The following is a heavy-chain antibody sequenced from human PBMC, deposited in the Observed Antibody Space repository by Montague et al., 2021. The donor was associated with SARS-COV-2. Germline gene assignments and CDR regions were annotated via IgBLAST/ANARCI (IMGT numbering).Heavy chain of an antibody. D-gene: IGHD2-8*01. Sequence: PALVKPTQTLALTCTFSGFSLSTNGVGVGWIRQPPGKALEWLALIYWDGDKRYSPPLMSRLTPSRGTSKNQVVLTMTNINPVDAATYYCAHRPDDATLVNEWFDPWGQGTMVTVSS. CDR2: IYWDGDK. CDR3: AHRPDDATLVNEWFDP. CDR1: GFSLSTNGVG. V-gene: IGHV2-5*02. J-gene: IGHJ5*02.